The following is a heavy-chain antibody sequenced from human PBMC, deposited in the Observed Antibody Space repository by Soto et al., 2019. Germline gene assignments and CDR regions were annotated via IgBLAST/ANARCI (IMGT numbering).Heavy chain of an antibody. J-gene: IGHJ6*02. CDR2: ISGSGSST. V-gene: IGHV3-23*01. D-gene: IGHD3-10*01. CDR1: GFTYSRDT. CDR3: ARVDRVRGVISLWNYYYGMDV. Sequence: PAGSLRLSCAASGFTYSRDTMSWVRQAPGKGLEWVSTISGSGSSTYSADSVKGRFTISRDNSKNTLYLQMNSLRVEDTAVYYCARVDRVRGVISLWNYYYGMDVWGQGTTVTVSS.